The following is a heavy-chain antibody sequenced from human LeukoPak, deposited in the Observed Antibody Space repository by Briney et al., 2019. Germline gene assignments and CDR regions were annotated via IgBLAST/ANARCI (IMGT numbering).Heavy chain of an antibody. D-gene: IGHD3-10*01. CDR1: GGSFNDYY. CDR3: ARRTVSRGEPFDY. CDR2: INLRGST. Sequence: SETLSLTCAVYGGSFNDYYWNWIRQPPGKGLEWIGEINLRGSTTYNPSLKSRVTISLDESKNQFSLKVKSVTAADTAVYYCARRTVSRGEPFDYWGQGTLVTVSS. V-gene: IGHV4-34*01. J-gene: IGHJ4*02.